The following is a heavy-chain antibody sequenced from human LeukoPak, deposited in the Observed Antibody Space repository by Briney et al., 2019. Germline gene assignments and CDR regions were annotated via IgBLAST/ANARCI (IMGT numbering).Heavy chain of an antibody. CDR1: GDPISSYY. J-gene: IGHJ4*02. D-gene: IGHD3-10*01. Sequence: PSETLSLTCTVSGDPISSYYWSWIRQPPGKGLEWIGYLYYSGSNNYNPSLKSRVTISVDMSKNQFSPKLSSVTAADTAVYYCARFRGSAKGDYWGQGTLVTVSS. V-gene: IGHV4-59*01. CDR3: ARFRGSAKGDY. CDR2: LYYSGSN.